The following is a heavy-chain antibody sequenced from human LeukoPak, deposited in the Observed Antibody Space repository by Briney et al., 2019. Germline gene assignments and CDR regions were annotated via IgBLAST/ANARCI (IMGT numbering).Heavy chain of an antibody. D-gene: IGHD6-19*01. CDR1: GGPISSYY. Sequence: SETLSLTCTVSGGPISSYYWSWIRQPPGKGLEWIGYIYFSGSTNYNPSLKSRVTISVDTSKNQFSLKLSSVTAADTAVYYCARQSIAVAGGIDYWGQGTLVTVSS. CDR2: IYFSGST. CDR3: ARQSIAVAGGIDY. J-gene: IGHJ4*02. V-gene: IGHV4-59*08.